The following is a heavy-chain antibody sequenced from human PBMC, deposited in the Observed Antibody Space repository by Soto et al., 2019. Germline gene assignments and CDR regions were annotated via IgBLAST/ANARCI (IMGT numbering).Heavy chain of an antibody. D-gene: IGHD3-10*01. CDR2: IYYSGST. Sequence: RLPQGKGLEWIGYIYYSGSTNYNPSLKSRVTISVDTSKNQFSLKLSSVTAADTAVYYCATHALDGSGQYYFDYWGQGTLVTVS. CDR3: ATHALDGSGQYYFDY. J-gene: IGHJ4*02. V-gene: IGHV4-59*08.